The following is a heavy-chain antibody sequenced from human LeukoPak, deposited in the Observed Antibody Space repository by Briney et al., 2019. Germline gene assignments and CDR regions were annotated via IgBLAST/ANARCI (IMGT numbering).Heavy chain of an antibody. CDR1: GGSFSDYY. J-gene: IGHJ6*03. CDR2: INHSGST. D-gene: IGHD2-15*01. CDR3: ARRHVVVVATQIHYYNYMDV. V-gene: IGHV4-34*01. Sequence: SETLSLTCAVYGGSFSDYYWSWIRQPPGKGLEWIGEINHSGSTNYNPSLKSRVTISVDTSKNQFSLKLSSVTAADTAVYYCARRHVVVVATQIHYYNYMDVWGKGTTVTLSS.